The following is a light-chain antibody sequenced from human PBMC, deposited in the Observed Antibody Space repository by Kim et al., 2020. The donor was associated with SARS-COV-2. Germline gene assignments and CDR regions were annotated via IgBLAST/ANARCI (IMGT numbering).Light chain of an antibody. CDR2: DAS. V-gene: IGKV3-11*01. Sequence: LSPGEGATLSCRASQSFSNYLAWYQQKPGQAPRLLIYDASNRATGIPARFSGSGSGTDFTLSISSLEPEDFAVYYCQQRLNWPTYTFGQGTKLEI. J-gene: IGKJ2*01. CDR1: QSFSNY. CDR3: QQRLNWPTYT.